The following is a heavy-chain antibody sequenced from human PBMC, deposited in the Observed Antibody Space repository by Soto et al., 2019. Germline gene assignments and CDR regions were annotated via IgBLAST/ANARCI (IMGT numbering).Heavy chain of an antibody. Sequence: SETLSLTCTVSGGSISSYYWSWIRQPPGKGLEWIGYIYYSGSTYYNPSLKSRVTISVDTSKNQFSLKLSSVTAADTAVYYCAKAVRGLINYYYYGVDVWGQGTTVTVSS. V-gene: IGHV4-59*04. D-gene: IGHD3-10*01. CDR1: GGSISSYY. CDR3: AKAVRGLINYYYYGVDV. CDR2: IYYSGST. J-gene: IGHJ6*02.